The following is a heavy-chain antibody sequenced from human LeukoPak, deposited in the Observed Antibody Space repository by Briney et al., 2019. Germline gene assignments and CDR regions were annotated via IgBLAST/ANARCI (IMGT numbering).Heavy chain of an antibody. J-gene: IGHJ5*02. D-gene: IGHD4-17*01. V-gene: IGHV4-59*08. Sequence: SETLSLTCTVSGGSISSYYWSWIRQPPGKGLEWIGYIYYSGSTNYNPSLKSRVTIPVDTSKNQFSLKLSSVTAADTAVYYCARLSIRNWFDPWGQGTLVTVSS. CDR1: GGSISSYY. CDR3: ARLSIRNWFDP. CDR2: IYYSGST.